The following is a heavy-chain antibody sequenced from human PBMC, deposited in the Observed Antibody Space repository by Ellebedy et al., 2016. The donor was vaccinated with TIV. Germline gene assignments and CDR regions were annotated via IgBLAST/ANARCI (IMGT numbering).Heavy chain of an antibody. Sequence: PGGSLRLSCAASGFTFNDYPMTWVSQAPGKGLEWVSDISSSGSNTYYADSVRGRFTISRDSTKKTLHLQMQSLRAEDTAVYYCAKRKGGWGGLAYHYHGMDVWGQGTTVTVSS. V-gene: IGHV3-23*01. J-gene: IGHJ6*02. CDR3: AKRKGGWGGLAYHYHGMDV. CDR2: ISSSGSNT. D-gene: IGHD3-10*01. CDR1: GFTFNDYP.